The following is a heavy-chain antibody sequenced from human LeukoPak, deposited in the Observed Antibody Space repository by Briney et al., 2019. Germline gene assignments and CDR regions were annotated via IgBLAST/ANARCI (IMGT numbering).Heavy chain of an antibody. CDR3: ARGEWELLEYYFDY. D-gene: IGHD1-26*01. Sequence: ASVKVSCKASGYTFTGYYMHWVRQAPGQGLEWMGWINPNSGGINYAQKFQGRVTMTRDTSISTAYMELSRLRSDDTAVYYCARGEWELLEYYFDYWGQGTLVTVSS. V-gene: IGHV1-2*02. CDR1: GYTFTGYY. J-gene: IGHJ4*02. CDR2: INPNSGGI.